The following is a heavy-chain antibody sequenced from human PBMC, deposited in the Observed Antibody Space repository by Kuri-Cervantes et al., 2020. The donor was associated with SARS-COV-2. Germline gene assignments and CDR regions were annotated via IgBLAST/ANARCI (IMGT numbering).Heavy chain of an antibody. J-gene: IGHJ3*02. V-gene: IGHV4-61*02. Sequence: SETLSLTCTVSGDSMSSDSYYWSWIRQPAGKGLEWIGRIYTSGTTDYNPSLKSRVSMSLDTSKNQFSLKLSSVTAADTAVYYCARRGAGSSSAAFDIWGQGTVVTVSS. D-gene: IGHD6-6*01. CDR1: GDSMSSDSYY. CDR3: ARRGAGSSSAAFDI. CDR2: IYTSGTT.